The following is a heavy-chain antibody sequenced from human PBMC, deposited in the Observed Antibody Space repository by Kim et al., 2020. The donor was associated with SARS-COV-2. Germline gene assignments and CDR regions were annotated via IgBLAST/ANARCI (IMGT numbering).Heavy chain of an antibody. D-gene: IGHD4-17*01. Sequence: GGSLRLSCAASGFTFRSYAMSWVRQAPGKGLEWVSVIYSGGSNTYYADSVRGRFTVSRDNSKNTLFLQMNSLRAEDTAVYYCAKGNEDIYGFPLGGYWYFDLWGRGTLVTVSS. J-gene: IGHJ2*01. CDR2: IYSGGSNT. V-gene: IGHV3-23*03. CDR1: GFTFRSYA. CDR3: AKGNEDIYGFPLGGYWYFDL.